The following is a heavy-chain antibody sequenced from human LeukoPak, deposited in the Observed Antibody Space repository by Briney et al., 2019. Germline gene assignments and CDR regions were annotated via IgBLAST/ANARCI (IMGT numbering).Heavy chain of an antibody. Sequence: SETLSLTCTVSGGSISSYYWSWIRQPPGKGLEWIGYIYYSGSTNYNPSLKSRVTISVDTSKNQFSLKLSSVTAADTAVYYCARFLGAIWGYYYYYYGMDVWGQGTTVTVSS. CDR3: ARFLGAIWGYYYYYYGMDV. V-gene: IGHV4-59*08. CDR2: IYYSGST. D-gene: IGHD3-10*01. J-gene: IGHJ6*02. CDR1: GGSISSYY.